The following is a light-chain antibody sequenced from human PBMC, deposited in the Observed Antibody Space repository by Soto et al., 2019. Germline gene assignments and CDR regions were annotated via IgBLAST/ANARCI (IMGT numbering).Light chain of an antibody. CDR3: SSYTSSSTLTWV. V-gene: IGLV2-14*01. CDR2: DVS. Sequence: QSALTQPASVSGSPGQSITISCTGTSSDVGGYNYVSWYQQHPGKAPKLMIHDVSNRPSGVSNRFSGSKSGNTASLTISGLQAEDEADYYCSSYTSSSTLTWVFGGGTKLTVL. CDR1: SSDVGGYNY. J-gene: IGLJ3*02.